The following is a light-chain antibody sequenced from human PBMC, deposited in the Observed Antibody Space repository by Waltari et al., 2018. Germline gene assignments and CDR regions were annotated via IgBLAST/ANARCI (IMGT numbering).Light chain of an antibody. CDR1: QSLLHSNGYNY. CDR3: MQALQTPLT. J-gene: IGKJ4*01. V-gene: IGKV2-28*01. Sequence: DIVMTQSPLSLPVNPGEPASIPCRSSQSLLHSNGYNYLDWYQQKPGQSPQLLIYLGSTRASGVPDRFSGSGSGTDFTLKISSVEAEDVGVYYCMQALQTPLTFGGGTKVEIK. CDR2: LGS.